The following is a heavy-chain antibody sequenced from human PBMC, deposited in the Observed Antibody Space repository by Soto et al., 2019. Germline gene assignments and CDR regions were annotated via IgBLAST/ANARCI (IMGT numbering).Heavy chain of an antibody. CDR3: ARRESKGGYFDY. V-gene: IGHV4-39*01. Sequence: PSETLSLTCTVSGGSISSSSYYWGWIRQPPGKGLEWIGSIYYSGSNYYNPSLKSRVTISVDTSKNQFSLKLSSVTAADTAVYYCARRESKGGYFDYWGQGTLVTVSS. CDR2: IYYSGSN. J-gene: IGHJ4*02. D-gene: IGHD3-16*01. CDR1: GGSISSSSYY.